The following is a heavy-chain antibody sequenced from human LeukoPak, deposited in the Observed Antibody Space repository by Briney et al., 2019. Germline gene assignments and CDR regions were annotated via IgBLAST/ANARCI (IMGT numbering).Heavy chain of an antibody. D-gene: IGHD3-10*01. Sequence: ASVKVSCKASGYTFTSYDINWVRQATGQGLEWMGWMNPNSGNTGYAQKFQGRVTMTRNTSISTAYMELSSLRAEDTAVYYCAKDRPPYGSGVGENGLDVWGQGTPITVSS. CDR1: GYTFTSYD. CDR3: AKDRPPYGSGVGENGLDV. J-gene: IGHJ6*02. CDR2: MNPNSGNT. V-gene: IGHV1-8*01.